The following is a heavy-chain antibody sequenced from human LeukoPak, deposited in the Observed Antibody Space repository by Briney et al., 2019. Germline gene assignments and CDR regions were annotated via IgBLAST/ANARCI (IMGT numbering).Heavy chain of an antibody. Sequence: PGGSLRLSCAASGFTFSSYAMSWVRQAPGKGLEWVSAISGSGGSTYYADSVKGRFTISRDNSKNTLYLQMNSLRAEDTAVYYCARGGYSSSWNPHDYWGQGTLATVSS. V-gene: IGHV3-23*01. D-gene: IGHD6-13*01. CDR1: GFTFSSYA. J-gene: IGHJ4*02. CDR3: ARGGYSSSWNPHDY. CDR2: ISGSGGST.